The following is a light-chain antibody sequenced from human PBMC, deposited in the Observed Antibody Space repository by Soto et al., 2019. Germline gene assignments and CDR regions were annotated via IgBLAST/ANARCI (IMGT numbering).Light chain of an antibody. J-gene: IGLJ3*02. CDR2: EVT. CDR3: CSYAGSNTWV. CDR1: SSDVGSYKL. V-gene: IGLV2-23*02. Sequence: QSALTQPASVSGSPGQSITISCSGTSSDVGSYKLVSWYQQHPGKAPKLMISEVTKRPSGISTRFSGSKSGNTASLTISGLQPEDESDYYCCSYAGSNTWVFGGRTKLTVL.